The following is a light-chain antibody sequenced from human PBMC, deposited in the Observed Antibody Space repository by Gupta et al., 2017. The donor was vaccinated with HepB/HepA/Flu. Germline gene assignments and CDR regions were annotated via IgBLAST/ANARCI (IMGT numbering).Light chain of an antibody. V-gene: IGLV2-8*01. Sequence: QSALTQPPPASGSPRQPVTISCAGTSSDVGGYNYVSWYQQHPGKAPKLLIYEVSKRPSGVPDRFSGSKSGNTASLTVSGLQAEDEANYYCSSYAGNNNYVFGTGTEVTVL. CDR1: SSDVGGYNY. J-gene: IGLJ1*01. CDR2: EVS. CDR3: SSYAGNNNYV.